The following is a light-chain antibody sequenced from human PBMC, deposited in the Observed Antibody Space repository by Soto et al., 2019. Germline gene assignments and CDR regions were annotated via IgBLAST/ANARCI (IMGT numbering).Light chain of an antibody. Sequence: DIVMTQSPDSLAVSLGERATINCKSSQSVLYSSNNKNYLAWYQQKPGQPPRLLISWASTRESGVPDRFSGSGSETYLTLTISPRQAEDGAVYYWQPYYSAPQTFGQGTKVEIK. CDR1: QSVLYSSNNKNY. CDR3: QPYYSAPQT. CDR2: WAS. V-gene: IGKV4-1*01. J-gene: IGKJ1*01.